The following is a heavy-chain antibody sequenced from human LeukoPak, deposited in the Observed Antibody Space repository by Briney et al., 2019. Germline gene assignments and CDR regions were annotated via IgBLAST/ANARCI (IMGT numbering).Heavy chain of an antibody. V-gene: IGHV3-74*01. CDR2: ISTDGSST. J-gene: IGHJ4*02. CDR3: ARVQEGYSGYAGLDY. D-gene: IGHD5-12*01. Sequence: PGGSLRLSCAASGFTVSSNYMSWVRQAPGKGLVWVSHISTDGSSTSYADSVKGRFTISRDNAKNTLYLQMNSLRAEDTAVYYCARVQEGYSGYAGLDYWGQGTLVTVSS. CDR1: GFTVSSNY.